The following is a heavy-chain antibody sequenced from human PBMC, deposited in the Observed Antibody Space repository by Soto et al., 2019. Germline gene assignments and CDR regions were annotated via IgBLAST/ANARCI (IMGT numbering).Heavy chain of an antibody. Sequence: QVQLVQSGPEVKKPGSSVRISCRSGGDPFSSYTVSWVRQTPGQGLAWMGRIIPVLGVTNYSRKFKGRMTITADKSNTTAHSVLSSLKSEATARYSFARGRYCGVDCSTQYYYRLYVWGQGTSVIVSS. D-gene: IGHD2-21*02. CDR1: GDPFSSYT. J-gene: IGHJ6*02. CDR2: IIPVLGVT. CDR3: ARGRYCGVDCSTQYYYRLYV. V-gene: IGHV1-69*02.